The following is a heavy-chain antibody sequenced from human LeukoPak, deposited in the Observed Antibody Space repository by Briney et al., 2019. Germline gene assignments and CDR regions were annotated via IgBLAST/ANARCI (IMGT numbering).Heavy chain of an antibody. CDR3: ATQNPAAYSSGPLDP. CDR1: GFTFSSYA. Sequence: PGGSLRLSCAASGFTFSSYAMSWVRQAPGKGLEWVSVIYSGGSTYYADSVKGRFTISRDNSKNTLYLQMNSLRAEDTAVYYCATQNPAAYSSGPLDPWGQGTLVTVSS. D-gene: IGHD6-19*01. J-gene: IGHJ5*02. CDR2: IYSGGST. V-gene: IGHV3-66*01.